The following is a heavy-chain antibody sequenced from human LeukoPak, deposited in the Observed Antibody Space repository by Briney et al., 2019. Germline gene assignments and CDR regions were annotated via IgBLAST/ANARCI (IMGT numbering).Heavy chain of an antibody. V-gene: IGHV4-61*02. D-gene: IGHD6-6*01. J-gene: IGHJ4*02. Sequence: PSQTLSLTCTVSGGSISSGSHYWRWLRQPAGKGLEWIGRNYTSGSTNYNPSLKSRVTISVDTSKNQFSLKLSSVTAADTAVYYCARGVISSSSYYFDYWGQGTLVTVSS. CDR3: ARGVISSSSYYFDY. CDR1: GGSISSGSHY. CDR2: NYTSGST.